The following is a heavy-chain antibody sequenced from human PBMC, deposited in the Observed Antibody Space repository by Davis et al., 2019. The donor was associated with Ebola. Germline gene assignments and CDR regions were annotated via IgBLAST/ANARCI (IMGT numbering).Heavy chain of an antibody. D-gene: IGHD3-3*01. V-gene: IGHV1-2*02. CDR1: GYTFTGHY. J-gene: IGHJ6*02. CDR2: INPNSGGT. Sequence: ASVTVSCKASGYTFTGHYMHWVRQAPGQGLEWMGWINPNSGGTNYAQKFQGRVTMTRDTSISTAYMELRSLRSDDTAVYYCAREVRFLEWLYRLNGMDVWGQGTTVTVSS. CDR3: AREVRFLEWLYRLNGMDV.